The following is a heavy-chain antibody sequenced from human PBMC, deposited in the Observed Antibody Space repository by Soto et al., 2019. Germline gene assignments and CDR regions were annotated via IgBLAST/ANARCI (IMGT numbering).Heavy chain of an antibody. CDR1: AFSFSSYA. CDR3: ARDYYFDY. Sequence: FLRLPCPASAFSFSSYAMHLFRQAPGKGLEFVSAISSNGGSTYYAHSVKGRFTISRDNSKNTLYLQMGSLRAEDMAVYYCARDYYFDYWG. J-gene: IGHJ4*01. V-gene: IGHV3-64*01. CDR2: ISSNGGST.